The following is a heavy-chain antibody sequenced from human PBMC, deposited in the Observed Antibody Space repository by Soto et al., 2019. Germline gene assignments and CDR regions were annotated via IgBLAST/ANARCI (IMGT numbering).Heavy chain of an antibody. D-gene: IGHD4-17*01. J-gene: IGHJ6*02. Sequence: SGPTLVNPTETLTLTCTVSGFSLTTGKMGVSWIRQPPGRALEWLAHIFSDNERSYSTSLQGRLTISKDTSGSQVVLSMTNVDPVDTATYYCARMNVDSYQFYYAMDVWGQGTTVTVSS. CDR1: GFSLTTGKMG. V-gene: IGHV2-26*01. CDR2: IFSDNER. CDR3: ARMNVDSYQFYYAMDV.